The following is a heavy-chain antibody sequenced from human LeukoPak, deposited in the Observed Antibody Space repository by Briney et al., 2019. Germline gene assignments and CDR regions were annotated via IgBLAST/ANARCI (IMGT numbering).Heavy chain of an antibody. Sequence: PGGSLRLSCAPSGFTFSHYWMSWVRQAPGKGLEWVANIKEDGSEKYYVDSVKGRFTISRDNAKSSLSLQVNSLRAEDTAVYYCARSRSGYYEDYWGQGTLVTVSS. J-gene: IGHJ4*02. D-gene: IGHD3-22*01. CDR2: IKEDGSEK. CDR3: ARSRSGYYEDY. V-gene: IGHV3-7*01. CDR1: GFTFSHYW.